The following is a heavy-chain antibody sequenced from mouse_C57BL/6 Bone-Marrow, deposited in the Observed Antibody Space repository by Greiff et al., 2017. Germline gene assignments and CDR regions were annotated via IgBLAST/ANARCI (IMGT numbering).Heavy chain of an antibody. D-gene: IGHD1-1*01. Sequence: QVQLQQPGAELVKPGASVKVSCKASGYTFTSYWMHWVKQRPGQGLEWIGRIHPSDSDTNYNQKFKGKATLTVDKSSCTAYMQLSSLTSEDSAVYYCAISTTVVATDYGGQGTTLTVSS. CDR3: AISTTVVATDY. V-gene: IGHV1-74*01. CDR2: IHPSDSDT. CDR1: GYTFTSYW. J-gene: IGHJ2*01.